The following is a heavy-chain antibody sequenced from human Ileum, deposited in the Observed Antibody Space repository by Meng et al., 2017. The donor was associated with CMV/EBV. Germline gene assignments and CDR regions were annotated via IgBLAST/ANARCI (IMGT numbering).Heavy chain of an antibody. Sequence: SGDYSWSWIRQPPGKGLGWIGYIFHIGAAYYNPSVRSRVTISLDRSRDQFSLELSSVAAADTAMYYCARQSGDYAARKYWYFDLWGRGTLVTVSS. J-gene: IGHJ2*01. D-gene: IGHD4-17*01. CDR3: ARQSGDYAARKYWYFDL. CDR2: IFHIGAA. V-gene: IGHV4-30-2*01. CDR1: SGDYS.